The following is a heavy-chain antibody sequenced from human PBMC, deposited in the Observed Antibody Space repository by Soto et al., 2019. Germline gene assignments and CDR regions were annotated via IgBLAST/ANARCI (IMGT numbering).Heavy chain of an antibody. CDR3: ARQAARNYIDS. V-gene: IGHV3-11*01. D-gene: IGHD6-6*01. CDR2: IDSRGRTL. CDR1: GFTFSDYS. J-gene: IGHJ4*02. Sequence: GGSLILSCAASGFTFSDYSMSWIRPAPGKGLEWLAFIDSRGRTLSYADSVKGRFTISRDNAKNSLYLQMHSLRADDTAVYYCARQAARNYIDSWGQGDVVTVSS.